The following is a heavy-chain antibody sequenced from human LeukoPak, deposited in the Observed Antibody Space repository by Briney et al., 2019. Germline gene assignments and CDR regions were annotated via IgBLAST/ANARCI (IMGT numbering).Heavy chain of an antibody. CDR3: ARVRISSGPGGYYFDY. CDR2: ISSSRSTI. Sequence: GGSLRLSCAASGLTFSTFSMNWVRQAPGKGPEWVSYISSSRSTIYYADSVKGRFTISRDNAKNSLYLQMNSLRAEDTAVYYCARVRISSGPGGYYFDYWGQGTLVTVSS. V-gene: IGHV3-48*04. D-gene: IGHD6-19*01. J-gene: IGHJ4*02. CDR1: GLTFSTFS.